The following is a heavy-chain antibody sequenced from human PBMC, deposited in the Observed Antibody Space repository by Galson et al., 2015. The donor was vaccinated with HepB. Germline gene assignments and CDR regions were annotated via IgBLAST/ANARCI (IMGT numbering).Heavy chain of an antibody. D-gene: IGHD3-3*01. CDR3: ARSDDFWSGYFGD. CDR2: FYDSGST. J-gene: IGHJ4*02. CDR1: GGSIGNGTFY. Sequence: ETLSLTCTVSGGSIGNGTFYWGWIRQSPGKGLEWIGSFYDSGSTYYNPSLKSRLTISVHRSMDQFSLNLNSVTAADTSIYYCARSDDFWSGYFGDWGQGTLVTVSS. V-gene: IGHV4-39*01.